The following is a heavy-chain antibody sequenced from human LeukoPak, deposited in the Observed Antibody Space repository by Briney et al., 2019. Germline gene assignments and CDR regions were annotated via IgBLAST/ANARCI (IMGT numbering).Heavy chain of an antibody. CDR2: IKQDGSEK. CDR1: GFSSSSYW. CDR3: ARGTPWFDP. J-gene: IGHJ5*02. V-gene: IGHV3-7*01. Sequence: GGFLRLSCAASGFSSSSYWMSWVRQAPGKGLEWVANIKQDGSEKYYVDSVKGRFTISRDNAKNSLYLQMNSLRAEDTAVYYCARGTPWFDPWGQGTLVTVSS.